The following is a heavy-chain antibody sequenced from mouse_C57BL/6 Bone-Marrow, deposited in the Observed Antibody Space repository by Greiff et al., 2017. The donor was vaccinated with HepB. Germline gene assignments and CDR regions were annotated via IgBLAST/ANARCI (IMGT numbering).Heavy chain of an antibody. V-gene: IGHV14-4*01. CDR1: GFNIKDDY. CDR3: TSYDYDGPYFDY. D-gene: IGHD2-4*01. J-gene: IGHJ2*01. Sequence: EVQVVESGAELVRPGASVKLSCTASGFNIKDDYMHWVKQRPEQGLEWIGWIDPENGDTEYASKFQGKATITADTSSNTAYLQLSSLTSEDTAVYYCTSYDYDGPYFDYWGQGTTLTVSS. CDR2: IDPENGDT.